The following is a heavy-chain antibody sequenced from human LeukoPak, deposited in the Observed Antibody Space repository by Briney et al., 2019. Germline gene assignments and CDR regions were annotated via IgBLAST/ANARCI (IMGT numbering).Heavy chain of an antibody. CDR2: IYYSGST. D-gene: IGHD3-10*01. V-gene: IGHV4-30-4*01. Sequence: PSETLSLTCTVSGGSISSGDYYWSWIRQPPGKGLEWIGYIYYSGSTYYNPSLKSRVTISVDTSKNQFSLKLSSVTAADTAVYYCARADGSGSYYADWFDPWGQGTLVTVSS. CDR1: GGSISSGDYY. CDR3: ARADGSGSYYADWFDP. J-gene: IGHJ5*02.